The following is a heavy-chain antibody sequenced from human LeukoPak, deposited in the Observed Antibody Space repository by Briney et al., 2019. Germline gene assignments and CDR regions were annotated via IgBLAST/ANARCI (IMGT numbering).Heavy chain of an antibody. V-gene: IGHV3-7*03. CDR3: ARDGVLSVAGYYYYYGMDV. Sequence: GGSLRLSCAASGLTLSSYRMSWVRHSPGKGVEWVANIKQDGSEKHYVDSVKGRFTISRDNAKNSLYLQMNSLRAEDTAVYYCARDGVLSVAGYYYYYGMDVWGKGTTVTVSS. CDR1: GLTLSSYR. D-gene: IGHD6-19*01. J-gene: IGHJ6*04. CDR2: IKQDGSEK.